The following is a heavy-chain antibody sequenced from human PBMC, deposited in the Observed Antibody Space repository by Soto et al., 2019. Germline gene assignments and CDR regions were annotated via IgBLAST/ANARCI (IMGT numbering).Heavy chain of an antibody. J-gene: IGHJ6*02. Sequence: GGSLRLSCAASGFTFSSYAMHWVRQAPGKGLEWVAVISYDGSNKYYADSVKGRFTISRDNFKNTLYLQMNSLRAEDTAVHYCARDFCYTTAGCGMDVWGQGTTVTVSS. CDR2: ISYDGSNK. D-gene: IGHD2-2*02. CDR1: GFTFSSYA. CDR3: ARDFCYTTAGCGMDV. V-gene: IGHV3-30-3*01.